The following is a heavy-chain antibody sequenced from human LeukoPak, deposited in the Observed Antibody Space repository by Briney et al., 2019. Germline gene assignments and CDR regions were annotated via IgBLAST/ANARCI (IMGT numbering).Heavy chain of an antibody. CDR3: ARHYGP. J-gene: IGHJ5*02. CDR1: GGSIGSSYYY. D-gene: IGHD3-10*01. CDR2: IXDXXXX. Sequence: SETLSLTCTVSGGSIGSSYYYWGWIRQPPGKGLEWIGSIXDXXXXXYXPXXXXRVTISVDTSKNQFSLKLNSVTAADTAVYYCARHYGPWGQGTLVTVSS. V-gene: IGHV4-39*01.